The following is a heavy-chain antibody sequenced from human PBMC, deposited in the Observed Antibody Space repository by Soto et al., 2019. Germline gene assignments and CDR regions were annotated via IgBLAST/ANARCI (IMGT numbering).Heavy chain of an antibody. J-gene: IGHJ5*02. CDR3: AKDYVVMFGGPIGS. CDR2: IRGSGGGT. Sequence: EVQLLESGGGLVQPGGSLRLSCSASGFKFSTYAMSWVRQVPGKGLEWVSTIRGSGGGTSYADSVKGRFTISRDNAKNTLWLRMSSLGVEDTALYYCAKDYVVMFGGPIGSWGQGTLVSVSS. D-gene: IGHD3-16*01. V-gene: IGHV3-23*01. CDR1: GFKFSTYA.